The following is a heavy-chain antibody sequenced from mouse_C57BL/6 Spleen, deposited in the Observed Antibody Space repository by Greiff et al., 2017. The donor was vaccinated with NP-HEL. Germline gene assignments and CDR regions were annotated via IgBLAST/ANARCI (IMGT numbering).Heavy chain of an antibody. Sequence: EVMLVESGGDLVKPGGSLKLSCAASGFTFSSYGMSWVRQTPDKRLEWVATISSGGSYTYYPDSVKGRFTISRDNAKNTLYLQMSSLKSEDTAMYYCARHEGRYYFDYWGQGTTLTVSS. CDR3: ARHEGRYYFDY. J-gene: IGHJ2*01. CDR1: GFTFSSYG. CDR2: ISSGGSYT. V-gene: IGHV5-6*01.